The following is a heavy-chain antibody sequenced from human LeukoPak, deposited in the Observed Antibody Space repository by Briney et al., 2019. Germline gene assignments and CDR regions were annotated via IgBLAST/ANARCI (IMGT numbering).Heavy chain of an antibody. V-gene: IGHV3-30*02. Sequence: GGSLRLSCAASGFTFSSYGMHWVRQAPGKGLEWVAYIWYDGSKKYYADSVKGRFTISRDNSKNTLYLQMNSLRAEDTAVYYCAKGLVGATTVDYYMDVWGKGTTVTISS. CDR2: IWYDGSKK. D-gene: IGHD1-26*01. J-gene: IGHJ6*03. CDR3: AKGLVGATTVDYYMDV. CDR1: GFTFSSYG.